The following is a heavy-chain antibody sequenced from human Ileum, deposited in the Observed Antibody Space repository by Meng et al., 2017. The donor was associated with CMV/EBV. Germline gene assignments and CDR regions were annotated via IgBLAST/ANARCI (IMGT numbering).Heavy chain of an antibody. J-gene: IGHJ4*02. Sequence: ASVKVSCKASGYTFTGHYIHWVRQAPGQGPEWMGWINPKNGDTKFIQKFQGRVIMTTDTSISATNMQLGRLTSDDTAVYYCARGTAVIFGVILLLVFWGQGSLVTVSS. CDR1: GYTFTGHY. CDR2: INPKNGDT. V-gene: IGHV1-2*02. CDR3: ARGTAVIFGVILLLVF. D-gene: IGHD3-3*01.